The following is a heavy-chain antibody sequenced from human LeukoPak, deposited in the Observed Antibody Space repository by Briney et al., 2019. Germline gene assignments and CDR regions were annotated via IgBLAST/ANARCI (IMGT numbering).Heavy chain of an antibody. V-gene: IGHV1-18*04. CDR1: GYTLSSSN. D-gene: IGHD3-3*01. CDR2: VSPYNGNT. Sequence: ASVKDSCKASGYTLSSSNMRWVRQTPEQGLEWMGWVSPYNGNTNYAQKFQGRVTMTTDTSTSTAYMELRSLKSDDTAVYYCARDYDFSSGRFDSWGQGTLVTVSS. J-gene: IGHJ4*02. CDR3: ARDYDFSSGRFDS.